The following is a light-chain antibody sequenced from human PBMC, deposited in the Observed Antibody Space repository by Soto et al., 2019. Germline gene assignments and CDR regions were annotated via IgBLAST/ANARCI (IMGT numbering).Light chain of an antibody. CDR3: QQYGKSPLT. J-gene: IGKJ4*01. Sequence: EIVLTQSPGTLSLSPGERATLSCRASQSVSSATYLAWYQQKPGQAPRLLIYGASSRAAGIPDRFSGSGSRTDFTLTISRLEPEDFAVYYCQQYGKSPLTFGGGTKVETK. V-gene: IGKV3-20*01. CDR1: QSVSSATY. CDR2: GAS.